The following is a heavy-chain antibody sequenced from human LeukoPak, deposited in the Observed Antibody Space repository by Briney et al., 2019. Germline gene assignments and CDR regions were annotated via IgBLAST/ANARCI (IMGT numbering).Heavy chain of an antibody. Sequence: SETLSLTCAVYGGSFSGYYWSWIRQPPGKGLEWIGEINHSGSTNYNPSLKSRVTISVDTSKNQFSLKLSSVTAADTAVYYCADGVPADYWGQGTLVTVSS. V-gene: IGHV4-34*01. J-gene: IGHJ4*02. CDR2: INHSGST. CDR3: ADGVPADY. D-gene: IGHD3-10*01. CDR1: GGSFSGYY.